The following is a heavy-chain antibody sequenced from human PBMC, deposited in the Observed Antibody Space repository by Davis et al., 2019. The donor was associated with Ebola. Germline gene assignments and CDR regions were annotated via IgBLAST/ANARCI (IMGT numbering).Heavy chain of an antibody. CDR2: IYYSGST. D-gene: IGHD3-22*01. J-gene: IGHJ4*02. CDR3: ARGDSYYDPSGYYAGPEAPDH. V-gene: IGHV4-39*07. CDR1: GAFVSSGGYS. Sequence: MPSQTLSLTCAVSGAFVSSGGYSWIWIRQPPGKGLEWIGSIYYSGSTSYNPSLKSRVTISLDTSKNLFSLKLTSVTAADTAVYYCARGDSYYDPSGYYAGPEAPDHWGQGTLVSVSS.